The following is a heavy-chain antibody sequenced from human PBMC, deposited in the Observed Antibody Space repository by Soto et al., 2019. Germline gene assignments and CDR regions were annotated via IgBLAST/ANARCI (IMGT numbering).Heavy chain of an antibody. D-gene: IGHD3-10*01. Sequence: QVQLVESGGGVVQPGRSLRLSCAASGFTFSSYGMHWVRQAPGKGLEWVAVIWYDGSNKYYADSVKGRFTISRDNSKNTLYLQMNSLRAEDTAVYYCASRSSYRIDIWGQGTIVTVSS. CDR3: ASRSSYRIDI. J-gene: IGHJ3*02. CDR1: GFTFSSYG. V-gene: IGHV3-33*01. CDR2: IWYDGSNK.